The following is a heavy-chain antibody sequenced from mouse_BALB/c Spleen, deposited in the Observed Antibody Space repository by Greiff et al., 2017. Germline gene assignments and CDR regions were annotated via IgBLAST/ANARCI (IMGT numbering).Heavy chain of an antibody. CDR2: ISSGSSTI. CDR1: GFTFSSFG. V-gene: IGHV5-17*02. CDR3: ARGGTGTYAMDY. D-gene: IGHD4-1*01. Sequence: EVKLVESGGGLVQPGGSRKLSCAASGFTFSSFGMHWVRQAPEKGLEWVAYISSGSSTIYYADTVKGRFTISRDNPKNTLFLQMTSLRSEDTAMYYCARGGTGTYAMDYWGQGTSVTVSS. J-gene: IGHJ4*01.